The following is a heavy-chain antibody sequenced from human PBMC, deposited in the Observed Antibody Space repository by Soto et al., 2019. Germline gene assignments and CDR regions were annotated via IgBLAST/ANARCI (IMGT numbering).Heavy chain of an antibody. J-gene: IGHJ6*02. Sequence: SETLSLTCTVSGGSISRYYWIWIRQPPGKGLEWIGYIYYSGSTNYNPSLKSRVTISVDTSKNQFSLKLSSVTAADTAVYYCARRGLVGATSYYYYGREVWGQGTTVTVS. CDR2: IYYSGST. D-gene: IGHD1-26*01. CDR1: GGSISRYY. V-gene: IGHV4-59*08. CDR3: ARRGLVGATSYYYYGREV.